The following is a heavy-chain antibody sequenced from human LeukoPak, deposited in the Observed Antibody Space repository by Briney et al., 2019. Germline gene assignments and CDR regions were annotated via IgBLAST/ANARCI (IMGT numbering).Heavy chain of an antibody. D-gene: IGHD3-22*01. CDR3: ARAVYDSSGPTDY. V-gene: IGHV4-34*01. Sequence: SETLSLTCAVYGGSFSGYYWSWIRQPPGKGLEWIGEINHSGSTNYNPSLKSRVTISVDTSKNQFSLKLSSVTAADTAVHYCARAVYDSSGPTDYWGQGTLVTVSS. CDR2: INHSGST. J-gene: IGHJ4*02. CDR1: GGSFSGYY.